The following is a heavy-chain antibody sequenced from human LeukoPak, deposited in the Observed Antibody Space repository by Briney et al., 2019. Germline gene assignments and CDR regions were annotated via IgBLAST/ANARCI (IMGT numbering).Heavy chain of an antibody. CDR2: IKVDGSEK. V-gene: IGHV3-7*01. J-gene: IGHJ6*03. CDR3: ARAQWTAFDYYYYMDV. Sequence: GGSLRLSCAVSGFTFSRYWMTWVRQAPGKGLEWVANIKVDGSEKYYVDAVKGRFTISRDNAKDSLYLQMNGLRAEDTAIYYCARAQWTAFDYYYYMDVWGKGATVTVSS. CDR1: GFTFSRYW. D-gene: IGHD3/OR15-3a*01.